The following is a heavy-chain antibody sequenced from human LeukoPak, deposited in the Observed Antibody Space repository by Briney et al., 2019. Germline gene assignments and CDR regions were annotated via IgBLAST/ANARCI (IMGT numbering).Heavy chain of an antibody. V-gene: IGHV6-1*01. D-gene: IGHD2-8*01. J-gene: IGHJ5*02. CDR2: TYYRSKWYN. CDR1: GDSVSINSAA. Sequence: SQTLSLTCAISGDSVSINSAAWNWIRQSPSRGLEWLGRTYYRSKWYNDYAVSVKSRITINPDTSKNQFSLQLNPVTPEDTAVYYCARQARGYCTNGVCLNWFDPWGQGTLVTVSS. CDR3: ARQARGYCTNGVCLNWFDP.